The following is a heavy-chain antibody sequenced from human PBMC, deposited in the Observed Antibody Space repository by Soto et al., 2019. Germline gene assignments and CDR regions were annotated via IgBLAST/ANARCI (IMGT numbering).Heavy chain of an antibody. V-gene: IGHV3-30*18. CDR3: AKDRGRFQLWSPFDY. Sequence: QVQLVESGGGVVQPGRSLRLSCAASGFTFSSYGMHWVRQAPGKGLEWVAVISYDGSNKYYADSVKGRFTISRDNSKNTLYLQMNSLRAEDTAVYYCAKDRGRFQLWSPFDYWGQGTLVTVSS. D-gene: IGHD5-18*01. CDR1: GFTFSSYG. J-gene: IGHJ4*02. CDR2: ISYDGSNK.